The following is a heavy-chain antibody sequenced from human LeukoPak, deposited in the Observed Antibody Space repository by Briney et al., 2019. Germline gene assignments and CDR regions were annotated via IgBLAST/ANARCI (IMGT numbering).Heavy chain of an antibody. D-gene: IGHD3-22*01. Sequence: PSQTLSLTCTVSGGSISSGDYYWSWIRQPPGKDLEWIGYIYYSGSTYYNPSLKSRVTISVDTSKNQFSPKLSSVTAADTAVYYCARDAYYYDSSGYSPYFDYWGQGTLVTVSS. J-gene: IGHJ4*02. CDR3: ARDAYYYDSSGYSPYFDY. CDR1: GGSISSGDYY. CDR2: IYYSGST. V-gene: IGHV4-30-4*08.